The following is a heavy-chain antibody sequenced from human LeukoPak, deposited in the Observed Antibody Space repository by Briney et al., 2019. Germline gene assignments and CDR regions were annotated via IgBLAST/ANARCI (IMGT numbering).Heavy chain of an antibody. CDR2: IYYSGST. V-gene: IGHV4-59*01. J-gene: IGHJ4*02. D-gene: IGHD2-15*01. CDR3: ARDESGGLDY. Sequence: SETLSLTCTVSGGSISSYYWSGIRQPPGKGLEWIGYIYYSGSTNYNPSLKSRVTISVDTSKNQFSLKLSSVTAADTAVYYCARDESGGLDYWGQGTLVTVSS. CDR1: GGSISSYY.